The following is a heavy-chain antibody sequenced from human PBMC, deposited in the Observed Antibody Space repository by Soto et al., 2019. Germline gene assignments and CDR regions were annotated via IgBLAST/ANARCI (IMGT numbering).Heavy chain of an antibody. V-gene: IGHV3-11*01. CDR1: GFTFSDYY. CDR3: ARDCSGGSCYSEALDY. CDR2: ISSSGSTI. D-gene: IGHD2-15*01. J-gene: IGHJ4*02. Sequence: LRLSCAASGFTFSDYYISWIRQSPGKGLEWVSYISSSGSTIYYADSVKGRFTISRDNAKNSLYLQMNSLRAEDTAVYYCARDCSGGSCYSEALDYWGQGTLVTVSS.